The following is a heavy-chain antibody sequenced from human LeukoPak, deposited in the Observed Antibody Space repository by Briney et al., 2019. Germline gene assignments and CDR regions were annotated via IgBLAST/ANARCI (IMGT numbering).Heavy chain of an antibody. D-gene: IGHD2-21*01. Sequence: SETLSLTCTVSGVSISNSSYYWGWIRQPPGKGLEWIGAIYYSGSTNYNPSLKSRVNISVDTSKNQFSLKLSSVTAADTAVYYCARVSRLWWARDIWGQGTMVTVSS. CDR2: IYYSGST. CDR3: ARVSRLWWARDI. V-gene: IGHV4-39*07. J-gene: IGHJ3*02. CDR1: GVSISNSSYY.